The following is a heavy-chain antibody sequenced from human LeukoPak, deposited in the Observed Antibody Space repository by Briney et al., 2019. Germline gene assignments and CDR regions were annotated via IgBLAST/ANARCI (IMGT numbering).Heavy chain of an antibody. Sequence: GGSLRLSCAASGFTFSSYAMSWDRQAAGKGLEWVSAISGSGGSTYYADSVKGRFTISRDNSKNTLFLQMNSLRAEDTAVYYCATAAYDSGSYIVNHDYWGQGTLVTVSS. D-gene: IGHD3-22*01. CDR2: ISGSGGST. CDR3: ATAAYDSGSYIVNHDY. V-gene: IGHV3-23*01. J-gene: IGHJ4*02. CDR1: GFTFSSYA.